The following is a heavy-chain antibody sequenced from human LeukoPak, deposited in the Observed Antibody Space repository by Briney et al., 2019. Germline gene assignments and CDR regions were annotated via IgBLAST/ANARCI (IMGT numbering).Heavy chain of an antibody. CDR2: ISSSSSTI. D-gene: IGHD3-10*01. Sequence: GGSLRLSCAASGFTFSSYSMNWVRQAPGKGLEWVSYISSSSSTIYYADSVKGRFTISRDNAKNSLYLQMNSLRAEDTAVYYCARDPGRFSGAFDIWGQGTMVTVSS. CDR1: GFTFSSYS. CDR3: ARDPGRFSGAFDI. V-gene: IGHV3-48*04. J-gene: IGHJ3*02.